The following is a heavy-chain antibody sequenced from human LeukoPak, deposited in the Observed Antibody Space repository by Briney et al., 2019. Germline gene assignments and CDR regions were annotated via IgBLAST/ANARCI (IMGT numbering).Heavy chain of an antibody. J-gene: IGHJ4*02. CDR2: ISTSSDYI. Sequence: GGSLRLSCAASGFTFSSYSINWVRQAPGKGLEWVSCISTSSDYIYYAASVKGRFTISRDNSKNTLYLQMNSLRAEDTAVYYCAKDHLGYCSSTSCYAGATGFDYWGQGTLVTVSS. CDR3: AKDHLGYCSSTSCYAGATGFDY. V-gene: IGHV3-21*01. D-gene: IGHD2-2*01. CDR1: GFTFSSYS.